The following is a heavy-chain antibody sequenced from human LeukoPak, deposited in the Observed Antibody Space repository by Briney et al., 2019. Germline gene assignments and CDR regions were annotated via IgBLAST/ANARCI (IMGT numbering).Heavy chain of an antibody. D-gene: IGHD4-17*01. V-gene: IGHV3-23*01. Sequence: GGSLRLSCAAPGFTFSSYAMSWVRQAPGKGLEWVSAISGSGGSTYYADSVKGRFTISRDNSKSTLYLQMNSLRAEDTAVYYCAKAPPRSYAPFDYWGQGTLVTVSS. J-gene: IGHJ4*02. CDR1: GFTFSSYA. CDR3: AKAPPRSYAPFDY. CDR2: ISGSGGST.